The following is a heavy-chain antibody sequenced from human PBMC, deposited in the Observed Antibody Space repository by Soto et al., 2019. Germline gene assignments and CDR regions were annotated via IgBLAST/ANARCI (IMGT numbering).Heavy chain of an antibody. D-gene: IGHD5-18*01. CDR1: GFMFSAYW. J-gene: IGHJ4*02. V-gene: IGHV3-7*01. CDR3: ARDFYGGYTYGPGDY. Sequence: GGSLRLSCAASGFMFSAYWMSWVRQSPGKGPEWVANIHGDGGKIYYVDSVKGRFTISRDNAKRSLYLQMNSLRAEDTAVYYCARDFYGGYTYGPGDYWGQGALVTVSS. CDR2: IHGDGGKI.